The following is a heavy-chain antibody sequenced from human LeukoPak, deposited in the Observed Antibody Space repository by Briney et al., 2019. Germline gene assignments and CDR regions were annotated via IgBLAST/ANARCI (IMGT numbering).Heavy chain of an antibody. V-gene: IGHV3-30*04. CDR2: LSYDGSDK. J-gene: IGHJ3*02. CDR3: ARGGSSRADRGAFDI. D-gene: IGHD6-19*01. CDR1: GFTFSSYA. Sequence: GGSLRLSCAASGFTFSSYAMHWVRQAPGKGLEWVAVLSYDGSDKYYADFVKGRVTISRDNSKNTLYLQMNTLRAEDTALYYCARGGSSRADRGAFDIWGQGTMVTVSS.